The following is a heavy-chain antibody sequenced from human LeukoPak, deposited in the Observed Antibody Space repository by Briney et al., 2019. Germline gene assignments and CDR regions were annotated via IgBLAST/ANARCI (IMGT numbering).Heavy chain of an antibody. CDR3: AAGNHITGTHLAFDP. D-gene: IGHD1-20*01. CDR2: FDPEDGET. CDR1: GYTLAELS. V-gene: IGHV1-24*01. Sequence: ASVKVSCKVSGYTLAELSMHWVRQAPGKGLEWMGGFDPEDGETIYAQKFQGRVTMTEDTSTDTAYMELSSLRSEDTAVYYCAAGNHITGTHLAFDPWGQGTLVTVSS. J-gene: IGHJ5*02.